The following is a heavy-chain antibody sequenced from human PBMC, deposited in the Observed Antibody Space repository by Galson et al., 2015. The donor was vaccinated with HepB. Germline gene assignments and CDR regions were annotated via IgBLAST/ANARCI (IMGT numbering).Heavy chain of an antibody. Sequence: SLRLSCAASGFTFNMHTMNWVRQAPGKGLEWVSSINTISDRSNYADSVQGRFTISRDNAKNSLYLQMNSLRPDDTAVYFCARKVDAGWFDPWGQGTLVTVSS. CDR1: GFTFNMHT. CDR2: INTISDRS. J-gene: IGHJ5*02. CDR3: ARKVDAGWFDP. V-gene: IGHV3-21*01.